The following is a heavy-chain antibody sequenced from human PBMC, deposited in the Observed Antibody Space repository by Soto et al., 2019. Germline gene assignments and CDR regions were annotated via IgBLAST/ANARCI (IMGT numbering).Heavy chain of an antibody. CDR2: IEGDGSAK. D-gene: IGHD2-2*02. V-gene: IGHV3-7*03. Sequence: PGGSLRLSCAASGFTFSSFWMSWVRQAPGKGPEWVANIEGDGSAKNYLDSVKGRSTISRDNAKNSLYLQMSSLRAEDTAVYYCVRDGCSGNRCYIYGMDVWGQGTTVTVSS. J-gene: IGHJ6*02. CDR3: VRDGCSGNRCYIYGMDV. CDR1: GFTFSSFW.